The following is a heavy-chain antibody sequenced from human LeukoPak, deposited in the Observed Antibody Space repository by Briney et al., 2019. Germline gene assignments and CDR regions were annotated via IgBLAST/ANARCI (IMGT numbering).Heavy chain of an antibody. J-gene: IGHJ3*02. CDR3: ASGPEWGAFDI. CDR1: GGSISSGEYY. D-gene: IGHD3-3*01. Sequence: SETLSLTCTVSGGSISSGEYYWSWIRQPPGKGLEWIGYIYYSGSTYYNPSLKSRVTISVDTSKNQFSLKLSSVTAADTAVYYCASGPEWGAFDIWGQGTMVTVSS. CDR2: IYYSGST. V-gene: IGHV4-30-4*01.